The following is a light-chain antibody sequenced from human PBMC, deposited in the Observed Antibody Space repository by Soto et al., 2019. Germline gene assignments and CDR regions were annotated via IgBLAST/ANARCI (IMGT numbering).Light chain of an antibody. CDR3: SSYSSTSALYV. J-gene: IGLJ1*01. Sequence: QSVLTQPPSISGAPGQRVTISCTGSSSNIGAGSDVHWYHQLPGTAPKLLIYGNTNRPSGVPDRFSGSKSGTSASLAIAGLQTEDEGDYYCSSYSSTSALYVFGTGTKVTVL. V-gene: IGLV1-40*01. CDR2: GNT. CDR1: SSNIGAGSD.